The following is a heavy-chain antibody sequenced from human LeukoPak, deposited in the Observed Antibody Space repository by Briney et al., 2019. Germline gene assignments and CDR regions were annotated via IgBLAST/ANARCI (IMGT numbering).Heavy chain of an antibody. CDR2: INTNTGNP. CDR1: GYTFSSYD. J-gene: IGHJ3*02. Sequence: ASVKVSCKASGYTFSSYDINWVRQATGQGLEWMGWINTNTGNPTYAQGFTGRFVFSLDTSVSTAYLQISSLKAEDTAVYYCARPSRGYSYGYTNDAFDIWGQGTMVTVSS. V-gene: IGHV7-4-1*02. D-gene: IGHD5-18*01. CDR3: ARPSRGYSYGYTNDAFDI.